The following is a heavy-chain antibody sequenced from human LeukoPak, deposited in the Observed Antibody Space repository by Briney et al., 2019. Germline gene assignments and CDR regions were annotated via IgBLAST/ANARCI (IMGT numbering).Heavy chain of an antibody. CDR1: GLTFSSYA. Sequence: GGSLRLSCSASGLTFSSYAMHWVRQAPGKGLEYVSAISSNGGSTYYADSVKGRFTISRDNSKNTLYLQMSSLRAEDTAVYYCARSAGYSNYGMWRDYYGMDVWGQGTTVTVSS. CDR2: ISSNGGST. CDR3: ARSAGYSNYGMWRDYYGMDV. V-gene: IGHV3-64D*06. D-gene: IGHD4-11*01. J-gene: IGHJ6*02.